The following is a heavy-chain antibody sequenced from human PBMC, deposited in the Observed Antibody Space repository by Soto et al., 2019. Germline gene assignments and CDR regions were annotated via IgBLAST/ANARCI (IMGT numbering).Heavy chain of an antibody. Sequence: GGSLRLSCVASGFTFSSYSMSWVRQAPGKGLEWVSGFRAGGDDGTTYYADSVKGRFTISRDNSKNTLFLQMNSLRAEDTAIYYCAKNVNSGSGSQYFDYFGQGTLVIVSS. J-gene: IGHJ4*02. D-gene: IGHD3-10*01. CDR1: GFTFSSYS. V-gene: IGHV3-23*01. CDR3: AKNVNSGSGSQYFDY. CDR2: FRAGGDDGTT.